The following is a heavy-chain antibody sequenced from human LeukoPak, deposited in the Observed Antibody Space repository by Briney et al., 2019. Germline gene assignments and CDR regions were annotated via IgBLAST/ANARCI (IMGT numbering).Heavy chain of an antibody. V-gene: IGHV3-23*01. CDR2: ICGDGAST. Sequence: GGSLRLSCAASGFTFAIHAMTWVRQAPGKGLEWVSGICGDGASTHYAESVKGQFTISRDNSQNTLFLQMNSLRVEDTAIYYCAKDCYVSGRPLHTFDVWGQGTMVTVSS. CDR1: GFTFAIHA. J-gene: IGHJ3*01. CDR3: AKDCYVSGRPLHTFDV. D-gene: IGHD3-10*01.